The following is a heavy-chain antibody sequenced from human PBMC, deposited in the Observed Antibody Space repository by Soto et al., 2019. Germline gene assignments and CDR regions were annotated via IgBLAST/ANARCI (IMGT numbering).Heavy chain of an antibody. CDR3: ANSRANSYGLSEAPPRYYYGMDV. J-gene: IGHJ6*02. CDR1: GGTFSSYT. Sequence: QVQLVQSGAEVKKPGSSVKVSCKASGGTFSSYTISWVRQAPGQGLEWMGRIIPILGIANYAQKFQGRVTITADKSPSQAYRELSSLRSEDTAVYYCANSRANSYGLSEAPPRYYYGMDVWGQGTTVTVSS. CDR2: IIPILGIA. V-gene: IGHV1-69*02. D-gene: IGHD5-18*01.